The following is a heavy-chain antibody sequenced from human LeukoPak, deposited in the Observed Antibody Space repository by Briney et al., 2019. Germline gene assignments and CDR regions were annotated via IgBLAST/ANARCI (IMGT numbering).Heavy chain of an antibody. J-gene: IGHJ5*02. CDR3: ARDQVHYYGSGSYYYNWFDP. CDR2: IYTSGST. CDR1: GGSISSYY. D-gene: IGHD3-10*01. Sequence: PSETLSLTCTVSGGSISSYYWSWIRQPAGKGLEWIGRIYTSGSTNYNPSLKSRVTMSVDTSKNQFSLKLSSVTAADTAVYYCARDQVHYYGSGSYYYNWFDPWGQGTLVTVSS. V-gene: IGHV4-4*07.